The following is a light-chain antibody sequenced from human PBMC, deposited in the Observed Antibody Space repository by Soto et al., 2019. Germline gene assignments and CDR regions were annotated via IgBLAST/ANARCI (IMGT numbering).Light chain of an antibody. CDR2: GAS. CDR1: QSVSSSY. CDR3: QQYGSSPGYT. Sequence: EIALTQSPGTLSLSPGERATLSCRASQSVSSSYLAWYQQKPGQAPRLLIYGASSRATGIPDRFSGSGSGTDLTLTISRLEPEDFAVYYCQQYGSSPGYTFGQGTKLEIK. J-gene: IGKJ2*01. V-gene: IGKV3-20*01.